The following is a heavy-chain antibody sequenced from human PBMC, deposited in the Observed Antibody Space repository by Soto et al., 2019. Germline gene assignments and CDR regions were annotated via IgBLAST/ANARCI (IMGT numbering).Heavy chain of an antibody. D-gene: IGHD4-17*01. Sequence: QVQLVQSGAEVKKPGSSVKDSCKASGGTFSSYAITWVRQAPGQGLEWMGGIIPIFGTANYAQKFQGRVTVTADESTTTAYMELSSLRSEDTAVYYCARGGSGDYVYYYYYGMDVWGQGTTVTVSS. CDR3: ARGGSGDYVYYYYYGMDV. J-gene: IGHJ6*02. CDR1: GGTFSSYA. CDR2: IIPIFGTA. V-gene: IGHV1-69*12.